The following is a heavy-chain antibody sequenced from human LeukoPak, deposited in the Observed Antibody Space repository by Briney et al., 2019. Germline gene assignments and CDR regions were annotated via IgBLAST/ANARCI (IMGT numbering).Heavy chain of an antibody. V-gene: IGHV3-74*01. CDR1: GFTFSSYW. CDR3: ARVRATFSPHFDN. Sequence: GGSLRLSCAASGFTFSSYWMHWVRHASGKGLMWVSRINSDGSITNYADSVKGRFTISRDNAKNTLYLQMNSLRAEDTAVYYCARVRATFSPHFDNWGQGSLVTVSS. J-gene: IGHJ4*02. D-gene: IGHD5-12*01. CDR2: INSDGSIT.